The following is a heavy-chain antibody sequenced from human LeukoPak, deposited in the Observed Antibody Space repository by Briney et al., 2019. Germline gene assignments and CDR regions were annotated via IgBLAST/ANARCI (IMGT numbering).Heavy chain of an antibody. CDR3: ARTRARDCSGGSCYLPHY. D-gene: IGHD2-15*01. Sequence: SETLSLTCSVSGGSVSSSSYYWVWIRQSPGKGLEWIGSIYYSGSTYYNPSLKSRVTISVDTSKNQFSQKLSSVTAADTAVYYCARTRARDCSGGSCYLPHYWGQGTLVTVSS. J-gene: IGHJ4*02. V-gene: IGHV4-39*01. CDR2: IYYSGST. CDR1: GGSVSSSSYY.